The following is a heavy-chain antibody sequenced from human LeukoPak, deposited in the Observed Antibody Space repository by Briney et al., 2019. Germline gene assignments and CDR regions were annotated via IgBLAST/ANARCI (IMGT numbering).Heavy chain of an antibody. CDR3: ARDNSVGDIAWWFDP. J-gene: IGHJ5*02. CDR2: INPTGTTT. Sequence: ASVKVSCKASGYTFINNWMHWVRQAPGQGLEWVGLINPTGTTTLYAQKFQGRVTLTRDMSTSTDYMELRSQKSEDTAVYYCARDNSVGDIAWWFDPWGQGTLVTVSS. V-gene: IGHV1-46*01. D-gene: IGHD3-10*01. CDR1: GYTFINNW.